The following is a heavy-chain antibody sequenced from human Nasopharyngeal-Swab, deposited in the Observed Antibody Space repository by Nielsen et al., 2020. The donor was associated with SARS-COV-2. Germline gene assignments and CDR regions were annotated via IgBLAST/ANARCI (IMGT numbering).Heavy chain of an antibody. D-gene: IGHD3-22*01. J-gene: IGHJ3*02. CDR3: ARESTPYYYDSSGYWKAFDI. CDR1: GFTFSNYG. CDR2: ISYDGSNK. V-gene: IGHV3-30*03. Sequence: GESLKISCAASGFTFSNYGMHWVRQAPGKGLEWVAVISYDGSNKYYADSVKGRFTISRDNSKNTLYLQMNSLRAEDTAVYYCARESTPYYYDSSGYWKAFDIWGQGTMVTVSS.